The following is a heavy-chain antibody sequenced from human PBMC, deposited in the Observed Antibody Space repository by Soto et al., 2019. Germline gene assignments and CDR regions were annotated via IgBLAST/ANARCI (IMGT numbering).Heavy chain of an antibody. V-gene: IGHV3-23*01. CDR1: GFTFSSYA. Sequence: HPGGSLRLSCAASGFTFSSYAMSWVRQAPGKGLECTSAISDSGSGTYYADSVKGRFTVSRDNAKNSPYLQMNSLRAEDTAVYYCARGATAVDYWGQGTLVTVSS. CDR3: ARGATAVDY. CDR2: ISDSGSGT. J-gene: IGHJ4*02.